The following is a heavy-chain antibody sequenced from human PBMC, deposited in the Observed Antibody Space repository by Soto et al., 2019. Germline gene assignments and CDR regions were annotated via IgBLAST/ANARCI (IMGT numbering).Heavy chain of an antibody. V-gene: IGHV3-15*01. CDR3: TKIVLVPFDH. CDR2: IKSKSDGETA. D-gene: IGHD3-22*01. Sequence: GGSLRLSCRTSGFTFTNAWTNWVRLTAGNGLEWVGRIKSKSDGETAEYAAPVKGRFIISRDDSTDTLYLEMNNLTSEDSAVYYCTKIVLVPFDHWGQGVLVTVSS. CDR1: GFTFTNAW. J-gene: IGHJ4*02.